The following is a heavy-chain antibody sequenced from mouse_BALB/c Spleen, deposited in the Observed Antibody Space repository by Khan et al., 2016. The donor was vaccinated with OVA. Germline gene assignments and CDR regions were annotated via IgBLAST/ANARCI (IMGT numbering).Heavy chain of an antibody. J-gene: IGHJ3*01. Sequence: QVQLQQSGAELAKPGASVKMSCKASGYTFTNYWMHWVKQRPGQGLEWIGYINPSTDYTDYNQKFKDKATLTADKSSSTAYMQLSSLTSEVSAVYYCVNHGSTSAWFTYWGQGTLVTVSA. CDR3: VNHGSTSAWFTY. V-gene: IGHV1-7*01. CDR1: GYTFTNYW. D-gene: IGHD1-1*01. CDR2: INPSTDYT.